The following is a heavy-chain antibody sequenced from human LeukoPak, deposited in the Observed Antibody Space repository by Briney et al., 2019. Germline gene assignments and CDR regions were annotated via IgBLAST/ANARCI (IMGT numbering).Heavy chain of an antibody. J-gene: IGHJ4*02. CDR1: GYTFTSYG. D-gene: IGHD3-16*01. CDR2: ISAYNGNT. V-gene: IGHV1-18*01. CDR3: ARGEAITFGGANDY. Sequence: ATVKVSCKASGYTFTSYGISWVRQAPGQGLEWMGCISAYNGNTNYTQKLQGRVTMTTDTSTSTAYKELRSLRSDDTAVYYCARGEAITFGGANDYWGQGTLVTVSS.